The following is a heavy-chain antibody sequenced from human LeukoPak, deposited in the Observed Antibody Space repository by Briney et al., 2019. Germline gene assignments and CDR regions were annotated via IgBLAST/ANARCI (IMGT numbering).Heavy chain of an antibody. D-gene: IGHD1-20*01. V-gene: IGHV4-34*01. CDR3: ARGPNWTGMDV. CDR1: GGSFSGYY. Sequence: PSETLSLTRAVYGGSFSGYYWSWTRRPPGKGLEWIGEINHSGSTNYNPSLKSRVTVSVDTSKNQFSLKLSSVTAADTAVYYCARGPNWTGMDVWGQGTTVTVSS. CDR2: INHSGST. J-gene: IGHJ6*02.